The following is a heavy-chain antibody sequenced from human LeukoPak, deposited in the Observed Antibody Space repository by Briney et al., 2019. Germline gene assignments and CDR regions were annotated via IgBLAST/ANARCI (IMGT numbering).Heavy chain of an antibody. Sequence: KCGESLKISCKGSGYGFTDYWIAWVRQMSGKGLEWMGIIYPGDSDTRYSPSFRGQVTISADKSINTAYLQWSSLKASDTAMYYCARGGYSSSWYKYYFDYWGQGTLVTVPS. D-gene: IGHD6-13*01. CDR3: ARGGYSSSWYKYYFDY. CDR1: GYGFTDYW. CDR2: IYPGDSDT. V-gene: IGHV5-51*01. J-gene: IGHJ4*02.